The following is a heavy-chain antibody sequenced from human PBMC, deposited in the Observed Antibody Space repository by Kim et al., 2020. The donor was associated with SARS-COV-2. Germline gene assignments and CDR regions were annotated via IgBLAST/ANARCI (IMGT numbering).Heavy chain of an antibody. Sequence: SETLSLTCSVFGVSVSTGSYYWSWIRQSPGKGLEWIGHISDFGSTNYNPSLKSRVTISLDTSKNQFSLRLRSVTAADTAVYYCVSYWSSSSYYVSHGGMDVWRPGATVTVSS. CDR1: GVSVSTGSYY. J-gene: IGHJ6*01. V-gene: IGHV4-61*01. D-gene: IGHD2-2*01. CDR2: ISDFGST. CDR3: VSYWSSSSYYVSHGGMDV.